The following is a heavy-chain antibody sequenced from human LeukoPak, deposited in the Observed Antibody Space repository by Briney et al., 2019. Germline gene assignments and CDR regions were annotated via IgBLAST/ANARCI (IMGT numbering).Heavy chain of an antibody. Sequence: SETLSLTCTVSGGSITSSRYYWGWIRQPPGKGLEWIGYIFYSGSTNYNPSLKSRVTISVDTSNNQFSLKLSSVTAADTAVYYCARHPSAMTKFDPWGQGTLVTVSS. D-gene: IGHD2-2*01. CDR3: ARHPSAMTKFDP. CDR2: IFYSGST. J-gene: IGHJ5*02. CDR1: GGSITSSRYY. V-gene: IGHV4-61*05.